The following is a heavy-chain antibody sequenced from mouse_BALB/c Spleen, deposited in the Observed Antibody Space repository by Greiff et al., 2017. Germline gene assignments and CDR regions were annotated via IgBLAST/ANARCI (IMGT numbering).Heavy chain of an antibody. CDR3: ARKGVYGNSFAY. D-gene: IGHD2-1*01. J-gene: IGHJ3*01. V-gene: IGHV1-69*02. Sequence: QVQLQQPGAELVKPGASVKLSCKASGYTFTSYWMHWVKQRPGQGLEWIGEIDPSDSYTNYNQKFKGKATLTVDKSSSTAYMQLSSLTSEDSAVYYCARKGVYGNSFAYWGQGTLVTVSA. CDR1: GYTFTSYW. CDR2: IDPSDSYT.